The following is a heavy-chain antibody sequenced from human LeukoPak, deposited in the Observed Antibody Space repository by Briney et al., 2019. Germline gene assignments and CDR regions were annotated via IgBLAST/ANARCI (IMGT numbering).Heavy chain of an antibody. CDR1: GYAFTAYI. CDR3: ARTMTTVAPHGELDS. D-gene: IGHD4-23*01. V-gene: IGHV1-18*01. J-gene: IGHJ4*02. Sequence: ASVKVSCKASGYAFTAYIISWVRQAPGQGLEWMGWIRTYNGDTKYAPSLQDRLTMITDSSTSTAYLELSSLTFDDTAVYYCARTMTTVAPHGELDSWGQGTLVTVSS. CDR2: IRTYNGDT.